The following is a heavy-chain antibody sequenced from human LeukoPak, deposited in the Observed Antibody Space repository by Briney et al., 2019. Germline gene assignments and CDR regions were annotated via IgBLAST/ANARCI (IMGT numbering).Heavy chain of an antibody. CDR1: GDSISSGDYY. CDR3: ARGTVVAYYYMDV. Sequence: SETLSLTCTVSGDSISSGDYYWSWIRQPAGKGLEWIGRTYTSGSTNYNPSLKSRVTISVDTSKNQFSLKLSSVTAADTAVYYCARGTVVAYYYMDVWGKGTTVTVSS. CDR2: TYTSGST. D-gene: IGHD2-15*01. V-gene: IGHV4-61*02. J-gene: IGHJ6*03.